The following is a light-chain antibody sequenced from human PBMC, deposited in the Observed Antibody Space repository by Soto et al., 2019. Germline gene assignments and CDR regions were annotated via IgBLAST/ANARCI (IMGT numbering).Light chain of an antibody. CDR1: QTINSN. CDR3: QQYGTWLQA. V-gene: IGKV3-15*01. Sequence: EIVMTQSPATLSVSPGERATLSCRASQTINSNLAWYQQRPGQAPRLLMYGASIRATGIPARFSGSGSGTEFTLTISSLQSEDVAIYYCQQYGTWLQAFGQGTRVEIK. J-gene: IGKJ1*01. CDR2: GAS.